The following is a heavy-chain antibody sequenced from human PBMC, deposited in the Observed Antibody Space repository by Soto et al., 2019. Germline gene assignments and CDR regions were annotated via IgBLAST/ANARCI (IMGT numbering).Heavy chain of an antibody. CDR2: ISQSGTPI. D-gene: IGHD1-7*01. J-gene: IGHJ3*01. V-gene: IGHV3-11*01. Sequence: VGSLRLSCAASGFSFSEYYLGWVRQAPGKGLECVAYISQSGTPIYNADSVKGRFTISRDNADNSLYLQMNSLRAEDTAVYFCAKWNFAFDLWGRGTRVTVSS. CDR1: GFSFSEYY. CDR3: AKWNFAFDL.